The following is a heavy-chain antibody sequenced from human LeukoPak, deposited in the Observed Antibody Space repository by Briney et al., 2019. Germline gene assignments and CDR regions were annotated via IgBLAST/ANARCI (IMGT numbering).Heavy chain of an antibody. CDR3: VRGSGGFDY. V-gene: IGHV3-74*01. D-gene: IGHD6-19*01. CDR1: GFTFSNYW. CDR2: TNNEGTSQ. J-gene: IGHJ4*02. Sequence: GGSLRLSCAASGFTFSNYWMHWVRQAPGKGLVWVSYTNNEGTSQYYADFVKGRFTISRDNAKNTVDLQMNSLSVEDTAVCYCVRGSGGFDYWGQGSLVTVSS.